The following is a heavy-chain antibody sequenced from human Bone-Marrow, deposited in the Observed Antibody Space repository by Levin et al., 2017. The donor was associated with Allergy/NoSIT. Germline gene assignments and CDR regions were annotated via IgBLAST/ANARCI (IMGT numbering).Heavy chain of an antibody. CDR3: AKDRSGGDPWFFDL. J-gene: IGHJ2*01. CDR1: GFTFDTSV. D-gene: IGHD2-21*02. CDR2: ISYDGNKN. V-gene: IGHV3-30*18. Sequence: RPGGSLRLSCVASGFTFDTSVVHWVRQAPGKGLEWVALISYDGNKNSYADSVKGRFIISRDKSNNTVYLQLSSLRHEDTAVYYCAKDRSGGDPWFFDLWGGGTLVTVSS.